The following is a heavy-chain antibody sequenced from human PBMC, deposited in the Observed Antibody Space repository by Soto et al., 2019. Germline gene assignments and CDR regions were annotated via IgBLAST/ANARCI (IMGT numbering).Heavy chain of an antibody. J-gene: IGHJ3*02. Sequence: GGSLRLSCAASGFTFSSYGMHWVRQAPGKGLEWVAVIWYDGSNKYYADSVKGRFTISRDNSKNTLYLQMNSLRAEDTAVYYCARTPIIAAAGTDAFDIWGQGTMVTVSS. CDR2: IWYDGSNK. D-gene: IGHD6-13*01. CDR1: GFTFSSYG. V-gene: IGHV3-33*01. CDR3: ARTPIIAAAGTDAFDI.